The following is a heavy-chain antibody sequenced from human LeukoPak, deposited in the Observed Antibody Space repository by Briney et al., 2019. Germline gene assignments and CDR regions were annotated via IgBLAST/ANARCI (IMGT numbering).Heavy chain of an antibody. CDR3: AKDDLYYDILTGYSAFDH. J-gene: IGHJ4*02. Sequence: GGSLRLSCAASGFTVSSNYMTWVRQAPGKGLEWVSLIYSGGNTYYADSVKGRFTISRDNSKNTLYLQMNSLRAEDTALYYCAKDDLYYDILTGYSAFDHWGQGTLVTVSS. CDR2: IYSGGNT. V-gene: IGHV3-53*01. CDR1: GFTVSSNY. D-gene: IGHD3-9*01.